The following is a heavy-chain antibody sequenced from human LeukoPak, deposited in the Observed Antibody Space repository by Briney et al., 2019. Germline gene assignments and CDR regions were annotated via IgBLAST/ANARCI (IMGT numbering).Heavy chain of an antibody. Sequence: PGGSLRLSCAASGFTFSSYAMSWVRQAPGKGLEWVSAISGSGGSTYYADSVKGRFTISRDNSKNTLYLQMNSLRAEDTAVYYCASTGCCSSTSCYWFDPWGQGTLVTVSS. CDR3: ASTGCCSSTSCYWFDP. V-gene: IGHV3-23*01. CDR1: GFTFSSYA. D-gene: IGHD2-2*01. J-gene: IGHJ5*02. CDR2: ISGSGGST.